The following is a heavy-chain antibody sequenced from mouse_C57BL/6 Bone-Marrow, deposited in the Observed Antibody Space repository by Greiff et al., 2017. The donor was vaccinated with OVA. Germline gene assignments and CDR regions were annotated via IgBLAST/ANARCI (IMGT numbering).Heavy chain of an antibody. CDR3: ARSYGTFFDY. CDR1: GYTFTSYW. Sequence: VQLQQPGAELVMPGASVKLSCKASGYTFTSYWMHWVKQRPGQGLEWIGEIDPSDSYTNYNQKFKGKSTLTVDKSSSTAYMQLSSLTSEDSAVYYYARSYGTFFDYWGQGTTLTVSS. J-gene: IGHJ2*01. V-gene: IGHV1-69*01. D-gene: IGHD2-1*01. CDR2: IDPSDSYT.